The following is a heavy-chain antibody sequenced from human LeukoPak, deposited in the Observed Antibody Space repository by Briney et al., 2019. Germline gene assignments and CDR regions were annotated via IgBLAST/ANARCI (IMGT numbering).Heavy chain of an antibody. CDR3: ARVGGYCSSTSCYYRY. Sequence: SVKVSCKASGGTFSSYAISWVRQAPGQGLEWMGGIIPIFGTANYAQKFQGRVTITADESTSTAYMELSSLRSEDTAVYYCARVGGYCSSTSCYYRYWGQGTLVTVSS. D-gene: IGHD2-2*01. CDR1: GGTFSSYA. V-gene: IGHV1-69*13. J-gene: IGHJ4*02. CDR2: IIPIFGTA.